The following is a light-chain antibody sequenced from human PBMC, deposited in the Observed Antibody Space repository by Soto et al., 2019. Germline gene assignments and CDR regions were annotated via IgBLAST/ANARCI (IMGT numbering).Light chain of an antibody. CDR2: AAS. V-gene: IGKV3-20*01. CDR1: QSVSSTY. Sequence: EIVLTQSPGTLSLSPGERATLSCRASQSVSSTYLSWYQQKPGQAPRLHIYAASSRETGIPDTYSGSGSGTDFTLTISRLEPEDFAVYYCQQYDSSPYTFGQGTKLEIK. CDR3: QQYDSSPYT. J-gene: IGKJ2*01.